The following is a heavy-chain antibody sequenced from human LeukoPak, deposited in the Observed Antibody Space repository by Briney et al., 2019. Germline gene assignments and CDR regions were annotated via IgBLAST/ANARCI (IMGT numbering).Heavy chain of an antibody. CDR3: ARDPSSLAHLAFDP. Sequence: ASVKVPCKASGYTFTGYYMHWVRQAPGQGLEWMGWINPNSGGTNYAQKFQGRVTRTRDTSISTAYMELSRLRSDDTAVYYCARDPSSLAHLAFDPWGQGTLVTVSS. D-gene: IGHD6-13*01. J-gene: IGHJ5*02. CDR2: INPNSGGT. V-gene: IGHV1-2*02. CDR1: GYTFTGYY.